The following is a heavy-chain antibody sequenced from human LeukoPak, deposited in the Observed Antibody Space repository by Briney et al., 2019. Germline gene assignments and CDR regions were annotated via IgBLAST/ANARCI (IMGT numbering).Heavy chain of an antibody. J-gene: IGHJ6*02. D-gene: IGHD2-2*01. CDR3: ARDRCNSTSCSSNYYYYGMDV. V-gene: IGHV3-21*01. Sequence: GGSLRLSCAASGFTFSHAWMIWVRQAPGKGLEWVSSISSSTSYIYYGDSVKGRFTISRDNAKNSLYLQVNSLRAEDTAVYYCARDRCNSTSCSSNYYYYGMDVWGQGTTVTVSS. CDR2: ISSSTSYI. CDR1: GFTFSHAW.